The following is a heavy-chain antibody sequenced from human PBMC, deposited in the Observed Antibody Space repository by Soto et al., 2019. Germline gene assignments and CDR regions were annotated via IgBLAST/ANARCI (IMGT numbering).Heavy chain of an antibody. Sequence: ASVKVSCKASGYTFTSYDINWVRQATGQGLEWMGWMNPNSGNTGYAQKFQGRVTMTRNTSISTAYMELSSLRSEDTAVYYCARSYDFWSGYRSYGYWGQGTLVTVYS. D-gene: IGHD3-3*01. CDR3: ARSYDFWSGYRSYGY. J-gene: IGHJ4*02. CDR2: MNPNSGNT. V-gene: IGHV1-8*01. CDR1: GYTFTSYD.